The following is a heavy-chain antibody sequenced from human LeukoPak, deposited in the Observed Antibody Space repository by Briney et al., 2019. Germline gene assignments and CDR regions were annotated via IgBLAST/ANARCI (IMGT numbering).Heavy chain of an antibody. CDR2: IKRDGGET. D-gene: IGHD3-22*01. J-gene: IGHJ5*02. V-gene: IGHV3-7*01. CDR1: GFTFSSYW. CDR3: ARDSGYRTVDR. Sequence: GGSLTLSCAASGFTFSSYWMSWVRQTPGKGLEWLANIKRDGGETYYVDSLKGRFTISSDNAKNSLYPQMFDLRAEDTATYYCARDSGYRTVDRWGQGVLVTVSS.